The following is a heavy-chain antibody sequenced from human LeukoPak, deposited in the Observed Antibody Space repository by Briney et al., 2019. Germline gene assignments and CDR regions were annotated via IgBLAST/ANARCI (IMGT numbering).Heavy chain of an antibody. V-gene: IGHV4-59*01. CDR1: GGSISSYY. CDR2: IYYSGST. Sequence: PSETLSLTCTVSGGSISSYYWSWIRQPPGKGLEWIGYIYYSGSTNYNPSLKSRVTISVDTSRNQFSLKLSSVTAADTAVYYCARARYSSSWACDYWGQGTLVTVSS. J-gene: IGHJ4*02. CDR3: ARARYSSSWACDY. D-gene: IGHD6-13*01.